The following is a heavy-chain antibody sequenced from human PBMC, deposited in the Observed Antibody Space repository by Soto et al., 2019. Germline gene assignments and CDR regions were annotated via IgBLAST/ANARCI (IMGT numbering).Heavy chain of an antibody. Sequence: ASLKVSCKASGYTFTGYYMHWVRQAPGQGLEWMGWINPNSGGTNYAQKFQGWATMTRDTSISTAYMELSRLRSDDTAVYYCARDVPSYGGFDYWGQGTLVTVSS. CDR1: GYTFTGYY. J-gene: IGHJ4*02. D-gene: IGHD2-15*01. V-gene: IGHV1-2*04. CDR3: ARDVPSYGGFDY. CDR2: INPNSGGT.